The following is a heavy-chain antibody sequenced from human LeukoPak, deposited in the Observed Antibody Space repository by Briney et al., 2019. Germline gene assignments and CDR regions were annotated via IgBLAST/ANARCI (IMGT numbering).Heavy chain of an antibody. CDR3: ARGPNSDT. J-gene: IGHJ4*02. D-gene: IGHD1-26*01. CDR2: IYAGGST. V-gene: IGHV3-53*01. CDR1: GFAVNGNY. Sequence: GGSLRLSCVASGFAVNGNYLSWVRQAPGMGLECVSIIYAGGSTFYADSVKGRFTISRDSFENTVFLQMNSLRAGDTAVYYCARGPNSDTWGQGTLVTVSS.